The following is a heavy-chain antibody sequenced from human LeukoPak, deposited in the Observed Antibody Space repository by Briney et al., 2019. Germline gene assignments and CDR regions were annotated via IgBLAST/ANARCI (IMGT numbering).Heavy chain of an antibody. Sequence: ASVKVSCKVSGYILTQLSMHWVRRAPGKGLEWMGGFDPEDGETTYAQKFQDRVTMTEDPSTDTASMELSSLRPEDTAVYYCATDLFCSGGNCNTDYYFDFDVWGQGTTVTVSS. CDR2: FDPEDGET. J-gene: IGHJ6*02. V-gene: IGHV1-24*01. CDR3: ATDLFCSGGNCNTDYYFDFDV. CDR1: GYILTQLS. D-gene: IGHD2-15*01.